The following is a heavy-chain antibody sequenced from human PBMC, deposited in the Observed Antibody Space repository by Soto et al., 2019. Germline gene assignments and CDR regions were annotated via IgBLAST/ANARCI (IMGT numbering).Heavy chain of an antibody. CDR1: GFTFSNYA. CDR3: ARDTDRGSYYGGALDI. J-gene: IGHJ3*02. D-gene: IGHD1-26*01. Sequence: QVELVESGGGVVQPGRSLRLSCAASGFTFSNYAMHWVRQAPGKGLEWVGVIWYDGSNKYYADSVKGRFTISRDNSQNTVHLQMNSLRAEDTALYYCARDTDRGSYYGGALDIWGQGTMVTVSS. CDR2: IWYDGSNK. V-gene: IGHV3-33*01.